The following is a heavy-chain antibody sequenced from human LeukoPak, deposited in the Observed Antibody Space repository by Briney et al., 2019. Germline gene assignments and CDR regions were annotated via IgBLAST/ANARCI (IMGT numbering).Heavy chain of an antibody. CDR2: IIPIFGTA. V-gene: IGHV1-69*13. D-gene: IGHD2-2*01. J-gene: IGHJ4*02. Sequence: ASVKVSCKASGGTFSSYAISWVRQAPGQGLEWMGGIIPIFGTANYAQKFQGRVTVTADESTSTAYMELSSLRSEDTAVYYCARVVPAATGEYYFDYWGQGTLVTVSS. CDR3: ARVVPAATGEYYFDY. CDR1: GGTFSSYA.